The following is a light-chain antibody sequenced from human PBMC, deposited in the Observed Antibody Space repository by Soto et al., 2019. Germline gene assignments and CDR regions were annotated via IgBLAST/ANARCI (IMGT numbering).Light chain of an antibody. V-gene: IGKV1-39*01. CDR1: QNIGLY. CDR3: QQSFATPWT. J-gene: IGKJ1*01. CDR2: GES. Sequence: DIQMSQSPSSLSASVGDRVTITCRASQNIGLYLNWYQQKPGKAPNLLIYGESNLQTGGPSRFSASGSGTDFTLAISSLQPEDFATYYCQQSFATPWTFGQGTTVDIK.